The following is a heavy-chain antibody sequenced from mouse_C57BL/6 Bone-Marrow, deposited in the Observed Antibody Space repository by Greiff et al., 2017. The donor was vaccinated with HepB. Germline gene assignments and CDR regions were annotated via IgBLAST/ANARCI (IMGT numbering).Heavy chain of an antibody. CDR3: ARRLLWYPMDY. J-gene: IGHJ4*01. V-gene: IGHV1-55*01. Sequence: VQLQQPGAELVKPGASVKMSYKASGYTFTSYWITWVKQRPGQGLEWIGDIYPGSGSTNYNEKFKSKATLTVDTSSSTAYMQLSSLTSEDSAVYYCARRLLWYPMDYWGQGTSVTVSS. CDR1: GYTFTSYW. D-gene: IGHD2-1*01. CDR2: IYPGSGST.